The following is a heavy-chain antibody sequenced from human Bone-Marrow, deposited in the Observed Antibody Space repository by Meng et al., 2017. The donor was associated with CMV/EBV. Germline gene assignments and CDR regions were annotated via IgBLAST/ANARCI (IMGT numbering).Heavy chain of an antibody. J-gene: IGHJ4*02. CDR3: ARDRRMLSGGDCYDY. CDR2: INPTSGGT. D-gene: IGHD2-21*01. CDR1: GYSFTGYY. V-gene: IGHV1-2*02. Sequence: ASVKVSCKASGYSFTGYYMHWVRQAPGQGLEWMGWINPTSGGTNHAQKFQGRVTMTRDTSISTAYMELRRLRSDDTAVYYCARDRRMLSGGDCYDYWGQGTLVTVSS.